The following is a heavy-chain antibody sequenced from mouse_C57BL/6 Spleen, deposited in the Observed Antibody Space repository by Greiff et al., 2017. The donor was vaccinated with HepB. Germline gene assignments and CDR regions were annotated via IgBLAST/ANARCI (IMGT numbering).Heavy chain of an antibody. V-gene: IGHV3-6*01. D-gene: IGHD2-4*01. CDR3: ARERNDSMDY. CDR2: ISYDGSN. CDR1: GYSITSGYY. J-gene: IGHJ4*01. Sequence: EVKLQESGPGLVKPSQSLSLTCSVTGYSITSGYYWNWIRQFPGNKLEWMGYISYDGSNNYNPSLKNRISITRDTSKNQFFLKLNSVTTEDTATYYCARERNDSMDYWGQGTSVTVSS.